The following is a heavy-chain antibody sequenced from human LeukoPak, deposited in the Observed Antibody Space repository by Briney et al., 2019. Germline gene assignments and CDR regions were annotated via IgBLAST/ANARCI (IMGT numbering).Heavy chain of an antibody. Sequence: GGSLRLSCAASGFTFSSYAMSWVRQAPGKGLEWVSVISGSGGSTYYADSVKGRFTSSRDNSKSTLYLQMNSLRAEDTAIYFCAKDFCSGGSCYSGLAYGGQGTQVTVSS. CDR3: AKDFCSGGSCYSGLAY. V-gene: IGHV3-23*01. CDR1: GFTFSSYA. CDR2: ISGSGGST. J-gene: IGHJ4*02. D-gene: IGHD2-15*01.